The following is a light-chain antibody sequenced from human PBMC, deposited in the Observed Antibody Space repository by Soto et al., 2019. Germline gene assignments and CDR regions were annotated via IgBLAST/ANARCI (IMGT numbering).Light chain of an antibody. J-gene: IGKJ4*01. CDR2: RAS. Sequence: EVVMTQSPATLSVSPGERTSLSCRASQSVGSNLGWYQQKPGQAPRLLIYRASTRATGIPARFSGSGSGTEFPLSISSLQSEDIAVYYCQQYANWPLTFGGGTKVEIK. V-gene: IGKV3-15*01. CDR1: QSVGSN. CDR3: QQYANWPLT.